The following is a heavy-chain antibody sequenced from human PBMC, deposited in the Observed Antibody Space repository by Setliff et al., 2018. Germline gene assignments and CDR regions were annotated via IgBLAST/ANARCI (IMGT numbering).Heavy chain of an antibody. CDR3: ARGRMRGSCSGPSCTYDPFDI. D-gene: IGHD2-2*01. Sequence: PSETLSLTCTVSGGSIINSYYWSWIRQPAGKGLEWIGRISTSGNTNYNPSLKSRVTVSLDTSKNQFSLKLASMTAADTAAYYCARGRMRGSCSGPSCTYDPFDIWGQGTPGTVS. CDR1: GGSIINSYY. CDR2: ISTSGNT. J-gene: IGHJ3*02. V-gene: IGHV4-4*07.